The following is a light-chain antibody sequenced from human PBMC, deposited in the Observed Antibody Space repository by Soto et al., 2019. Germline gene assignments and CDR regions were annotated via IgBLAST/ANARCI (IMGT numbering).Light chain of an antibody. V-gene: IGKV3-20*01. CDR2: GAS. CDR1: QSVSCTY. Sequence: EIVLTQSPGTLSLSPGERATLSCRASQSVSCTYLAWYQQKPGQAPRLLIYGASSRATGIPGRFSGSGSGTDFTLTISRLEPEDFAVYYCQHYGSLVLTFGGGTKVEIK. J-gene: IGKJ4*01. CDR3: QHYGSLVLT.